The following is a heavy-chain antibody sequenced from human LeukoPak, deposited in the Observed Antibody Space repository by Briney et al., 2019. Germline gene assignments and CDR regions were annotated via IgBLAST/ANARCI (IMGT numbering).Heavy chain of an antibody. Sequence: HPGGSLRLSCEASEFTFSSYWMHWVRQAPGKGLVWVSRINSDGRTTIYADSVKGRFTISRDNAKNTLYLQMNSLRAEDTAVCYCAREGYYDSSGYSIRFSYWGQGTLVTVSS. CDR2: INSDGRTT. J-gene: IGHJ4*02. D-gene: IGHD3-22*01. CDR1: EFTFSSYW. CDR3: AREGYYDSSGYSIRFSY. V-gene: IGHV3-74*01.